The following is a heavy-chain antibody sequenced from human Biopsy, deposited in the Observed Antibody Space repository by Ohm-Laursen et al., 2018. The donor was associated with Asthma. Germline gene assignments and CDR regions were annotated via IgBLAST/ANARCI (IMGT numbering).Heavy chain of an antibody. CDR3: ARKAGSCISRTCYSLDF. Sequence: ASVKVSCKSLGGTFNTYVIGWVRQTPGQGLEWMGGINSVFGTTTYPQKFQDRVTITADDSTSTVYMELSSLGSEDTAVYYCARKAGSCISRTCYSLDFWGQGTLVTVSS. CDR1: GGTFNTYV. CDR2: INSVFGTT. J-gene: IGHJ4*02. D-gene: IGHD2-2*01. V-gene: IGHV1-69*13.